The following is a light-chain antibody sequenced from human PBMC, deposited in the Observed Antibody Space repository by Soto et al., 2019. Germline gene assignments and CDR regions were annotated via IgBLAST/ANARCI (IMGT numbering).Light chain of an antibody. CDR2: EVS. CDR1: SSDVGGYNY. J-gene: IGLJ1*01. CDR3: LSYADTAYV. Sequence: QSVLTQPPSASGSPGQSVTISCAGTSSDVGGYNYVSWYQQYPGKVPKLMIYEVSERPSGVPDRFSGSKSGNTAFLTVSGPQAEDEADYYCLSYADTAYVFGTGTKVT. V-gene: IGLV2-8*01.